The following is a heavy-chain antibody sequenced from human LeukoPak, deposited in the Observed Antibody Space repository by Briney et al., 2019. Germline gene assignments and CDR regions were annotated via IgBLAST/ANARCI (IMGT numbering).Heavy chain of an antibody. J-gene: IGHJ4*02. CDR1: GGSFSGYY. V-gene: IGHV4-34*01. CDR3: ARHRGTGVAVAGTSDSGGPENY. CDR2: INHSGST. D-gene: IGHD6-19*01. Sequence: SETLSLTCAVYGGSFSGYYWSWIRQPPGKGLEWIGEINHSGSTNYNPSLKSRVTISVDTSKNQFSLKLSSVTAADTAVYYCARHRGTGVAVAGTSDSGGPENYWGQGTLVTVSS.